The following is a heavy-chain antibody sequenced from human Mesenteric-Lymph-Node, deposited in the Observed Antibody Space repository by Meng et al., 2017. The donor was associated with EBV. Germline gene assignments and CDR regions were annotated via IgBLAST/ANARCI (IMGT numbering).Heavy chain of an antibody. CDR2: ISDSSSNI. Sequence: EVQLVESGGGLVKPGGSLRRSCAASGFTFSDYSMNSGRHAPGKGLEWVSYISDSSSNINYADSVKGRFTIYRDNAKNSLYLQMNSLRPEDTAIYYCARDLYVVVAAAGHNLFDPWGQGTLVTVSS. J-gene: IGHJ5*02. D-gene: IGHD2-15*01. CDR1: GFTFSDYS. V-gene: IGHV3-21*01. CDR3: ARDLYVVVAAAGHNLFDP.